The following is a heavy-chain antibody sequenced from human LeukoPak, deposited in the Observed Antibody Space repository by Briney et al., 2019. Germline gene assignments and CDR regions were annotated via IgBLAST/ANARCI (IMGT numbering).Heavy chain of an antibody. Sequence: SETLSLTCTVSGGSIRTYYWSWIRQPPGKGLEWIGYIHYSGSTNYNPSLKSRVTISVDTSKNQFSLKLSSVTAADTAVYYCAIGYFDNSGYSAPFHYWGQGTLVTVSS. CDR1: GGSIRTYY. V-gene: IGHV4-59*01. D-gene: IGHD3-22*01. CDR2: IHYSGST. CDR3: AIGYFDNSGYSAPFHY. J-gene: IGHJ4*02.